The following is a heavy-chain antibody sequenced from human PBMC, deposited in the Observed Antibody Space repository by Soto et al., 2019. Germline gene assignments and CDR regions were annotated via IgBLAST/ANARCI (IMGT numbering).Heavy chain of an antibody. J-gene: IGHJ6*02. CDR3: ARTARYFYGMDF. CDR1: GFTFRNYH. Sequence: EVQLVESGGGLVQPGGSLRLSCEASGFTFRNYHMHWVRQGTGKGLEWVSGISADGAPDYADSAEGRFTSSRENAQDSFFLQKNSRRGGDTAVYYCARTARYFYGMDFWGQGTTVIVSS. V-gene: IGHV3-13*05. CDR2: ISADGAP. D-gene: IGHD2-21*02.